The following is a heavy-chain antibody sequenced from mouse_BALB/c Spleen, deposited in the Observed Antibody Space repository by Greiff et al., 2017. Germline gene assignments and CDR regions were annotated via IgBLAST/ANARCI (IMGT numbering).Heavy chain of an antibody. CDR3: ARDDYRYDVAMDY. V-gene: IGHV2-6-7*01. D-gene: IGHD2-14*01. J-gene: IGHJ4*01. CDR2: IWGDGST. Sequence: VQLQQSGPGLVAPSQSLSFTCTASGFSLTGYGVNWVRQPPGKGLEWLGMIWGDGSTDYNSALKSRLSISKDNSKSQVFLKMNSLQTDDTARYYYARDDYRYDVAMDYWGQGTSVTVSS. CDR1: GFSLTGYG.